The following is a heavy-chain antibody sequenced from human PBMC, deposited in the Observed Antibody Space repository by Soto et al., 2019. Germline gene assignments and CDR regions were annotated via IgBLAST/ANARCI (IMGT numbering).Heavy chain of an antibody. CDR3: ARGRTNGYSYGYFNYYYGMDV. J-gene: IGHJ6*02. Sequence: SETLSLTCTVSGGSISSSSYYWGWIRQPPGKGLEWIGEINHSGSTNYNPSLKSRVTISVDTSKNQFSLKLSSVTAADTAVYYCARGRTNGYSYGYFNYYYGMDVWGQGTTVTVSS. V-gene: IGHV4-39*07. CDR1: GGSISSSSYY. CDR2: INHSGST. D-gene: IGHD5-18*01.